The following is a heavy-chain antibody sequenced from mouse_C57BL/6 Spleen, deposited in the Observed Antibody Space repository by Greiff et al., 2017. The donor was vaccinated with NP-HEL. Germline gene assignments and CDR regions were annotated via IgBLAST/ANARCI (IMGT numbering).Heavy chain of an antibody. CDR3: ARKDYKRAMDY. CDR1: GYTFTDYY. V-gene: IGHV1-26*01. CDR2: INPNNGGT. Sequence: EVQLQQSGPELVKPGASVKISCKASGYTFTDYYMNWVKQSHGKSLEWIGDINPNNGGTSYNQKFKGKATLTVDKSSSTAYMELRSLTSEDSAVYYCARKDYKRAMDYWGQGTSVTVSA. J-gene: IGHJ4*01. D-gene: IGHD2-12*01.